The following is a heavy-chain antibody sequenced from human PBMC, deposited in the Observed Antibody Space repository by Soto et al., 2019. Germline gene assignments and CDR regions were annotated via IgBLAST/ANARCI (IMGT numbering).Heavy chain of an antibody. V-gene: IGHV3-30-3*01. CDR1: GFTFSSYA. Sequence: AGGSLRLSCAASGFTFSSYAMHWVRQAPGKGLEWVAVISYDGSNKYYADSVKGRFTISRDNSKNTLYLQMNSLRAEDTAVYYCARPEGVVVPAATRGDYFDYWGQGTLVTVSS. CDR3: ARPEGVVVPAATRGDYFDY. CDR2: ISYDGSNK. J-gene: IGHJ4*02. D-gene: IGHD2-2*01.